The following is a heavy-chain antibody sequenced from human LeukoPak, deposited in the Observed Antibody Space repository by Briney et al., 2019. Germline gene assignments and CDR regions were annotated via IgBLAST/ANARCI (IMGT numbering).Heavy chain of an antibody. V-gene: IGHV3-33*01. CDR2: IWFDASNK. CDR3: VVTTHWADAFDK. CDR1: GFTLSSYG. J-gene: IGHJ3*02. D-gene: IGHD4-17*01. Sequence: GGSLRLSCAASGFTLSSYGVHWVRQAPGKGLEWVAVIWFDASNKYFADSVKGRFTISRDNSKSTVDLQMNSLRAEDTAMYFCVVTTHWADAFDKWGQGTMVTVSS.